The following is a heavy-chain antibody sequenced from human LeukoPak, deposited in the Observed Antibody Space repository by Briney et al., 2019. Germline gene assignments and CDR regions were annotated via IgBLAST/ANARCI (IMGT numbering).Heavy chain of an antibody. CDR3: AKDKVFGGELDY. CDR2: ISYDGSNK. D-gene: IGHD3-10*01. J-gene: IGHJ4*02. V-gene: IGHV3-30*18. Sequence: GGSLRLSCAASGFTFSNAWMSWVRQAPGKGLEWVAVISYDGSNKDYADSVRGRFTISRDNAKNSLYLQMNSLRAEDTALYYCAKDKVFGGELDYWGQGTLVTVSS. CDR1: GFTFSNAW.